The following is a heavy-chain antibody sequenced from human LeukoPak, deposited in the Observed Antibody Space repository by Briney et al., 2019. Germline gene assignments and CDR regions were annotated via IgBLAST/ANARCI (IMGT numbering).Heavy chain of an antibody. CDR1: GFTFSSYW. V-gene: IGHV3-74*01. J-gene: IGHJ5*02. CDR3: ARDPSPSP. Sequence: GGSLRLSCAASGFTFSSYWMHWVRQAPGKGLVWVSRINGDGSSTTYVDSVMGRFTISRDNAKNTLYLQMNSVRAEDTAVYYCARDPSPSPWGQGTLVTVSS. CDR2: INGDGSST.